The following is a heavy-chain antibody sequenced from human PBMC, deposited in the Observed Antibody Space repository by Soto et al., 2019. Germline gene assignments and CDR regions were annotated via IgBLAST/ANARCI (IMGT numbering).Heavy chain of an antibody. V-gene: IGHV5-51*01. D-gene: IGHD4-17*01. CDR1: GYSFTSYW. CDR3: ARQTDYGGNGYYYYGMDV. J-gene: IGHJ6*02. Sequence: PGESLKISCKGSGYSFTSYWIGWVRQMPGKGLEWMGIIYPGDSDTRYSPSFQGQVTISADMSISTAYLQWSSLKASDTAMYYCARQTDYGGNGYYYYGMDVWGQGTTVTVSS. CDR2: IYPGDSDT.